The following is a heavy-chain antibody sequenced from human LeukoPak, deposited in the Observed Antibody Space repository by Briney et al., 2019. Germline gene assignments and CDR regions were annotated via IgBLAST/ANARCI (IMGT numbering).Heavy chain of an antibody. D-gene: IGHD1-26*01. CDR3: AKTRGSNNVFDI. CDR1: GFTFTNAW. J-gene: IGHJ3*02. CDR2: ISGSGGRT. V-gene: IGHV3-23*01. Sequence: GGSLRLSCAASGFTFTNAWMNWVRQAPGKGLEWVSGISGSGGRTYYADSVKGRFTISRDNSNNTLYLQMNSLRAEDTAVYYCAKTRGSNNVFDIWGQGTMVTVSS.